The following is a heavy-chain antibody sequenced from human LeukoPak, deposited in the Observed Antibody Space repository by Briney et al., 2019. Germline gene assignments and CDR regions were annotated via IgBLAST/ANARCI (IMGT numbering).Heavy chain of an antibody. CDR1: GFTFSSYA. J-gene: IGHJ4*02. D-gene: IGHD1-26*01. CDR2: ISGSGGST. Sequence: QSGGSLRLSCAASGFTFSSYAMNWVRQAPGKGLGWVSAISGSGGSTYYADSVKGRFTISRDNSKNTLYLQMNSLRAEDTAVYYCARGVGAKGGSGFDYWGQGTLVTVSS. CDR3: ARGVGAKGGSGFDY. V-gene: IGHV3-23*01.